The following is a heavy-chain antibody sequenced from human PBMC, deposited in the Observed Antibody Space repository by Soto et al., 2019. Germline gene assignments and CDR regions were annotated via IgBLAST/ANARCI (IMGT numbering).Heavy chain of an antibody. CDR1: GYTFTSYD. CDR2: MNPNSGNT. V-gene: IGHV1-8*01. J-gene: IGHJ5*02. Sequence: ASVKVSCKASGYTFTSYDINWVRQATGQGLEWMGWMNPNSGNTGYAQKFQGRVNMTRNTSISTAYMELSSLRSEDTAVYYCARLILPMGFDPWGQGTLVTVSS. CDR3: ARLILPMGFDP. D-gene: IGHD2-21*01.